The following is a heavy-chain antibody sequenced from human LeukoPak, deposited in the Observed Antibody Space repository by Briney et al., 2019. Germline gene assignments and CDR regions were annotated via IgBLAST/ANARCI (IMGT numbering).Heavy chain of an antibody. CDR2: ISAYNGNT. CDR3: ARHEYYYDSSGYYGY. J-gene: IGHJ4*02. V-gene: IGHV1-18*01. CDR1: GYTFTSYG. Sequence: ASVKVSCKASGYTFTSYGIRWVRQAPGQGLEWMGWISAYNGNTNYAQKLQGRVTMTTDTSTSTAYMELRSLRSDDTAVYYCARHEYYYDSSGYYGYWGQGTLVTVSS. D-gene: IGHD3-22*01.